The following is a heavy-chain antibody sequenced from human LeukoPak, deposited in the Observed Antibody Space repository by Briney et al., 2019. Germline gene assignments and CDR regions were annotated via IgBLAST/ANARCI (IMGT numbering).Heavy chain of an antibody. Sequence: GGSLRLSCAASGFTFSSYAMSWVRQAPGEGLEWVSAISGRGCSTYYAACVEGLFTISRDNSTNTLYLQMNSLRAEDTAVYYCARKSTAARLDDSWGQGTLVTVSS. CDR1: GFTFSSYA. CDR2: ISGRGCST. D-gene: IGHD6-13*01. CDR3: ARKSTAARLDDS. J-gene: IGHJ5*01. V-gene: IGHV3-23*01.